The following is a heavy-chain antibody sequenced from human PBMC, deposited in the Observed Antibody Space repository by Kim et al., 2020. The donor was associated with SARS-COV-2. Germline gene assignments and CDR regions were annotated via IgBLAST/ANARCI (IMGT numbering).Heavy chain of an antibody. J-gene: IGHJ4*02. CDR2: ISYDGSNK. CDR3: AKDRYLKERGVFDY. CDR1: GFTFSSYG. V-gene: IGHV3-30*18. D-gene: IGHD1-26*01. Sequence: GGSLRLSCAASGFTFSSYGMHWVRQAPGKGLEWVAVISYDGSNKYYADSVKGRFTISRDNSKNTLYLQMNSLRAEDTAVYYCAKDRYLKERGVFDYWGQGTLVTVSS.